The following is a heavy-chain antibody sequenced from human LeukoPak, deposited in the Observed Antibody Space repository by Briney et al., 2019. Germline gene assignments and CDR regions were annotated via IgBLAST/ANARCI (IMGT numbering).Heavy chain of an antibody. CDR1: GGSFSGYY. CDR3: ATLRRYCSGGSCYRGYGMDV. J-gene: IGHJ6*02. CDR2: INHSGST. V-gene: IGHV4-34*01. D-gene: IGHD2-15*01. Sequence: SETLSLTCAVYGGSFSGYYWSWIRQPPGKGLEWIGEINHSGSTNYNPSLKSRVTILVDTSKNQFSLKLSSVTAADTAVYYCATLRRYCSGGSCYRGYGMDVWGQGTTVTVSS.